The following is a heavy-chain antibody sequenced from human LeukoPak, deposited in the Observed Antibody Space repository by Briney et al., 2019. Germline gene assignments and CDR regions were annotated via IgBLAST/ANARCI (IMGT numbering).Heavy chain of an antibody. CDR1: DFSLSTSGVG. D-gene: IGHD5-12*01. CDR3: AHRAPRYSGYVGAADY. Sequence: SCPTLVNHTHTLTLTCTFSDFSLSTSGVGVGWIRQPPANALEWLALIYWNDDKLYRPSLKSRLSITKDTSKNQVVLKMTNMDPVDTATYYCAHRAPRYSGYVGAADYWGEGTLVTVSS. CDR2: IYWNDDK. J-gene: IGHJ4*02. V-gene: IGHV2-5*01.